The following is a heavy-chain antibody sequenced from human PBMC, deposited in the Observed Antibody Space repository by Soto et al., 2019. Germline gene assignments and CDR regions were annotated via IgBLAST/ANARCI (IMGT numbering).Heavy chain of an antibody. CDR3: ARDVGLYSSSWYYFDY. CDR1: GYTFTSYG. J-gene: IGHJ4*02. V-gene: IGHV1-18*01. CDR2: ISAYNGNT. Sequence: QVQLVQSGAEVKKPGTSVKDSCKASGYTFTSYGITWVRQAPGQGLEWMGWISAYNGNTNYAQKLQGRVTMTTDTSTSTAYMELRSLRSDDTAVYYCARDVGLYSSSWYYFDYWGQGTLVTVSS. D-gene: IGHD6-6*01.